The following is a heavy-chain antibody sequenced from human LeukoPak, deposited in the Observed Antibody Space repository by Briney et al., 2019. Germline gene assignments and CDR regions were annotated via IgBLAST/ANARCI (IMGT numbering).Heavy chain of an antibody. CDR1: NDSIRNYY. CDR3: ARGNYGSGSYYVVDFDY. Sequence: SETLSLTCTVSNDSIRNYYWSWIRQPPGKGLEWIGYIHHTGNTNYNPSLKSRLTMSIDTSKNQFSLNLNSVTAADTAVYYCARGNYGSGSYYVVDFDYWGQGTLVTVSS. CDR2: IHHTGNT. D-gene: IGHD3-10*01. V-gene: IGHV4-59*01. J-gene: IGHJ4*02.